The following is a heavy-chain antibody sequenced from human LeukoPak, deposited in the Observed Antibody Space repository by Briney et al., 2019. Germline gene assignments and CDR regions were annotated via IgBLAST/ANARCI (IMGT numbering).Heavy chain of an antibody. CDR3: AKSCCSTSSCYDGFDC. D-gene: IGHD2-2*01. CDR2: ISGSGGTT. V-gene: IGHV3-23*01. J-gene: IGHJ4*02. Sequence: PGGSLRLSCAASGFTFSTYAMSWVRQAPGKGLEWVSGISGSGGTTYYADSVKGRFTISRDNSKSTLYLQVNSLRAEDTAVYYCAKSCCSTSSCYDGFDCWGQGTLVTVSS. CDR1: GFTFSTYA.